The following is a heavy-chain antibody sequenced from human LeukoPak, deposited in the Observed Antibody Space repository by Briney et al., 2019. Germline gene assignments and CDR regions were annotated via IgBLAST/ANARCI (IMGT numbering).Heavy chain of an antibody. Sequence: GGSLRLSCAASGFTFSSYSMNWVRQAPGKGLEWVSSISSSSSYIYYADSVKGRFTISRDNAKNSLYLQMNSLRAEDTAVYYCATYNYGSGSYTGFDYWGQGTLVTVSS. CDR1: GFTFSSYS. J-gene: IGHJ4*02. D-gene: IGHD3-10*01. CDR3: ATYNYGSGSYTGFDY. V-gene: IGHV3-21*01. CDR2: ISSSSSYI.